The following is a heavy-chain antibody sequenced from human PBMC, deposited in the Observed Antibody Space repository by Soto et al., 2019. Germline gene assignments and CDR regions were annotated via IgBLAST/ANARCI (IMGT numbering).Heavy chain of an antibody. D-gene: IGHD3-10*01. CDR2: ISYDGSNK. J-gene: IGHJ3*02. V-gene: IGHV3-30-3*01. CDR3: ARAGRDAFDI. Sequence: QVQLVESGGGVVQPGRSLRLSCAASGFTFSSYAMHWVRQAPGKGLEWVAVISYDGSNKYYADSVKGRFTISRDNSKNTRYLQRNSLRVEDTAVYYCARAGRDAFDIWGQGTMVTVSS. CDR1: GFTFSSYA.